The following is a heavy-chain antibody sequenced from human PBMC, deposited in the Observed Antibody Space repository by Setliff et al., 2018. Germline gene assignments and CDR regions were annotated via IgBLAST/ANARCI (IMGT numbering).Heavy chain of an antibody. CDR2: INTSGST. CDR3: ARGGTYRYFDY. D-gene: IGHD5-12*01. Sequence: PSETLSLTCTVSGGSISYNYWSWIRQPAGKGLQWIGRINTSGSTKYNPSLKSRVTISLDTSKNQFSLRLSSVTAADTAVYYCARGGTYRYFDYWGQGTLVTVSS. V-gene: IGHV4-4*07. J-gene: IGHJ4*02. CDR1: GGSISYNY.